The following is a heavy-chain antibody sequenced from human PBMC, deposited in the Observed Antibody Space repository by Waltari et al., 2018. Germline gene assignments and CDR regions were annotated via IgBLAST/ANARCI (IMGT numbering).Heavy chain of an antibody. J-gene: IGHJ4*02. CDR3: ARAGELYFDY. CDR2: ISSSSSYI. D-gene: IGHD1-26*01. Sequence: EVQLVESGGGLVKPGGSLRLSCAASGFTFSSYSMNWVRQAPGKGLEVVSSISSSSSYIYYADSVKGRFTISRDNAKNSLYLQMNSLRAEDTAVYYCARAGELYFDYWGQGTLVTVSS. V-gene: IGHV3-21*01. CDR1: GFTFSSYS.